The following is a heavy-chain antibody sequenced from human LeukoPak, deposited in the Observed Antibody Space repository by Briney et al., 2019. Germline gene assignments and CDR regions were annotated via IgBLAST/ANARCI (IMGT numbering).Heavy chain of an antibody. CDR2: IIPIFGTA. Sequence: SVKVSCKASGGTFSSYAISWVRQAPGQGLEWMGGIIPIFGTANYAQKFQGRVTITADESTSTAYMELSSLRSEDTAVYYCASNRRIVGATGRFDYWGQGTLVTVSS. CDR3: ASNRRIVGATGRFDY. D-gene: IGHD1-26*01. V-gene: IGHV1-69*13. CDR1: GGTFSSYA. J-gene: IGHJ4*02.